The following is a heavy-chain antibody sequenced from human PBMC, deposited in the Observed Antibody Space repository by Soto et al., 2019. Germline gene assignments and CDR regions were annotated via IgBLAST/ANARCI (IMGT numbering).Heavy chain of an antibody. Sequence: SQTLSLTCAISGDSVSSNTASWNWVRQSPSRGLEWLGRTYSRSKWYNDYGVSVKSRIIINPDTSKNQFSLQLNSVTPEDTAVYYCAKGDNLGPKTGYAFDPWGQGILVTVSS. CDR3: AKGDNLGPKTGYAFDP. V-gene: IGHV6-1*01. CDR1: GDSVSSNTAS. CDR2: TYSRSKWYN. D-gene: IGHD5-12*01. J-gene: IGHJ5*02.